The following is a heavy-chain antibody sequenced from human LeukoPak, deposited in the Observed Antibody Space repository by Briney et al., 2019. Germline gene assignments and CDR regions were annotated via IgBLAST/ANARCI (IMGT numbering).Heavy chain of an antibody. CDR1: GVSINSHY. CDR3: ARYDDSSGYYPNDAFDI. V-gene: IGHV4-59*11. Sequence: PSETLSLTCTVSGVSINSHYWSWIRQSPGKGLEWIAYGHYSGTTNYNPSLKSRVTISVDTSKNQFSLKLTSVTAADTAVYYCARYDDSSGYYPNDAFDIWGQGAMVTVSS. J-gene: IGHJ3*02. CDR2: GHYSGTT. D-gene: IGHD3-22*01.